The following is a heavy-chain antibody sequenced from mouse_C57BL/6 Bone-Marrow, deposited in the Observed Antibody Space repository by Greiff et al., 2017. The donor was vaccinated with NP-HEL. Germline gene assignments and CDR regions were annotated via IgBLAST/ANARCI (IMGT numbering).Heavy chain of an antibody. Sequence: EVKLVESGGGLVQPKGSLKLSCAASGFTFNTYAMHWVRQAPGKGLEWVARIRSKSSNNATYDAYSGKARFTISRDDSQSTLYLQMNNQKTEDTAMYYGVRDFGDGNYVPSYAMDYWGQGTSVTVSS. CDR1: GFTFNTYA. D-gene: IGHD2-1*01. V-gene: IGHV10-3*01. CDR2: IRSKSSNNAT. CDR3: VRDFGDGNYVPSYAMDY. J-gene: IGHJ4*01.